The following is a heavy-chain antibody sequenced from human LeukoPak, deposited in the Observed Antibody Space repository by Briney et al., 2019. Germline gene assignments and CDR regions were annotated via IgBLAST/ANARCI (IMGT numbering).Heavy chain of an antibody. CDR1: GFTFSSYA. Sequence: QSGGSLTLSCAASGFTFSSYAMSWVRQAPGKGLEWVSAISGSGSSTYYAGSVRGRFTTSRDNSKRTVYLQMNSLRVEDTAVYYCARDRRGYSYLAYWGQGTLVTVSS. CDR2: ISGSGSST. D-gene: IGHD5-18*01. V-gene: IGHV3-23*01. CDR3: ARDRRGYSYLAY. J-gene: IGHJ4*02.